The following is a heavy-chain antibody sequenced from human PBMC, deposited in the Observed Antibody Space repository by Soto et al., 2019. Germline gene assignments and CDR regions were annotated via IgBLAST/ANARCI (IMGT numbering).Heavy chain of an antibody. CDR3: ARGELRHYYYGMDV. J-gene: IGHJ6*02. Sequence: SETLSLTCTVSGGSISSYYWSWIRQPPGKGLEWIGYIYYSGSTNYNPSLKSRVTISVDTSKNQFSLKLSSVTAADTAVYYCARGELRHYYYGMDVWGQGTTVTVSS. D-gene: IGHD1-7*01. V-gene: IGHV4-59*01. CDR2: IYYSGST. CDR1: GGSISSYY.